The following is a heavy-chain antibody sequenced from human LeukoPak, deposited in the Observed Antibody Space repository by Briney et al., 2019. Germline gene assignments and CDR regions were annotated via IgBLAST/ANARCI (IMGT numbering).Heavy chain of an antibody. CDR1: GGSISSHY. V-gene: IGHV4-59*11. D-gene: IGHD2-8*01. J-gene: IGHJ6*03. CDR2: IYYSGST. CDR3: ARGMDCTNGVCYLMDV. Sequence: PSETLSLTCTVSGGSISSHYWSWIRQPPGKGLEWIGYIYYSGSTNYNPSLKSRVTISVDTSKNQLSLKLSSVTAADTAVYYCARGMDCTNGVCYLMDVWGKGTTVTVSS.